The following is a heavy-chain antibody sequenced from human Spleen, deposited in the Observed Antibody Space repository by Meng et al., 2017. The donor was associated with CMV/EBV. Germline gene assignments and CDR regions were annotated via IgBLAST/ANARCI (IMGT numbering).Heavy chain of an antibody. D-gene: IGHD2-2*01. CDR1: GFTFSSYS. CDR2: ISSSSSYI. CDR3: AKGIVVVPAASEYFQH. J-gene: IGHJ1*01. Sequence: ETLSLTCAASGFTFSSYSTNWVRQAPGKGLEWVSSISSSSSYIYYADSVKGRFTISRDNSKNTLYLQMNSLRAEDTAVYYCAKGIVVVPAASEYFQHWGQGTLVTVSS. V-gene: IGHV3-21*04.